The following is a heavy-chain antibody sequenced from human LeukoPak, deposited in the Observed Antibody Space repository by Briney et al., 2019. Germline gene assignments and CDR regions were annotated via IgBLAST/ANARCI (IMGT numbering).Heavy chain of an antibody. CDR1: GFTFSSYA. V-gene: IGHV3-30-3*01. J-gene: IGHJ4*02. D-gene: IGHD2-21*02. CDR2: ISYDGSNK. CDR3: AGGDFNDY. Sequence: GGSLRLSCSASGFTFSSYAMRWVRQAPGKGLEWVAVISYDGSNKYYADSVKGRFTISRDNSKNTLYLQMNSLRAEDTAVYYCAGGDFNDYWGQGTLVTVSS.